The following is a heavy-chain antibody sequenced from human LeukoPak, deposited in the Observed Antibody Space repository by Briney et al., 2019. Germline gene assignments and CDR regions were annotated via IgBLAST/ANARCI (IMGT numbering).Heavy chain of an antibody. CDR3: ARVQVAVQSVFDYFDY. D-gene: IGHD2-2*01. J-gene: IGHJ4*02. CDR2: IIPIFGTA. Sequence: SVKVSCKASGGTFSSYAISWVRQAPGQGLEWMGGIIPIFGTANYAQKFQGRVTITADESTSTAYMELSSLRSEDTAVYFCARVQVAVQSVFDYFDYWGQGTLVTVSS. CDR1: GGTFSSYA. V-gene: IGHV1-69*01.